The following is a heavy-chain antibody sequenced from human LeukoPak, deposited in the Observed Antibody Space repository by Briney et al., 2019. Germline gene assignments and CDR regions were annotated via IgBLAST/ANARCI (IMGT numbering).Heavy chain of an antibody. CDR2: IYYSGST. D-gene: IGHD4-17*01. Sequence: SQTLSLTCAVSGGSISSGGYSWSWIRQPPGKGLEWIGYIYYSGSTNYNPSLKSRVIISIDTSKNQFSLKLSSVTAADTAVYYCARYHWADGGTPYNWFDPWGQGTLVTVSS. CDR1: GGSISSGGYS. J-gene: IGHJ5*02. CDR3: ARYHWADGGTPYNWFDP. V-gene: IGHV4-30-4*07.